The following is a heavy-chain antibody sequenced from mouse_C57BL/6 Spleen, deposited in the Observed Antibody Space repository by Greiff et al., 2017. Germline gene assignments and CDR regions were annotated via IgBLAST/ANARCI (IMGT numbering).Heavy chain of an antibody. J-gene: IGHJ3*01. Sequence: QVQLQQPGTELVKPGASVKLSCKASGYTFTSYWMHWVKQRPGQGLEWIGNINPSNGGTNYNEKFKSKAPLTVDKSSSTAYLQLSSLTSEDSSVYYCARSDYGSSFFAYWGQGTLVTVSA. CDR2: INPSNGGT. CDR3: ARSDYGSSFFAY. CDR1: GYTFTSYW. D-gene: IGHD1-1*01. V-gene: IGHV1-53*01.